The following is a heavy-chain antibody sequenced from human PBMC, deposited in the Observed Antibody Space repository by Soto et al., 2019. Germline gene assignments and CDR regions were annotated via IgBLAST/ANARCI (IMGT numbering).Heavy chain of an antibody. J-gene: IGHJ4*02. D-gene: IGHD3-22*01. CDR2: MNPNSGNT. Sequence: GASVKVSCKASGYTFTSYDINWVRQATGQGLEWMGWMNPNSGNTGYAQKFQGRVTMTRNTSISTAYMELSSLRSEDTAVYYCARGVRRITMIVVVIRSLYYFDYWGQGTLVTVSS. CDR1: GYTFTSYD. V-gene: IGHV1-8*01. CDR3: ARGVRRITMIVVVIRSLYYFDY.